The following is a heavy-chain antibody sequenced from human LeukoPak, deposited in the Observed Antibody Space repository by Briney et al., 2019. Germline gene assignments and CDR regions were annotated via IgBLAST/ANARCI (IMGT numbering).Heavy chain of an antibody. CDR2: INWNGGST. CDR3: ARDPTRYYYDSSGYYGIPGY. Sequence: GGSLRLSCAASGFTFDDYGMSWVRQAPGKGLEWVSGINWNGGSTGYADSVKGRFTISRDNAKNSLYLQMNSLRAEDTALYYCARDPTRYYYDSSGYYGIPGYWGQGTLVTVSS. D-gene: IGHD3-22*01. J-gene: IGHJ4*02. V-gene: IGHV3-20*04. CDR1: GFTFDDYG.